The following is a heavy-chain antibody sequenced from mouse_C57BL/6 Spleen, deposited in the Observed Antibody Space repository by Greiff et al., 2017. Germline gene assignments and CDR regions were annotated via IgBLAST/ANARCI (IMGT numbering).Heavy chain of an antibody. Sequence: QVQLQQPGAELVKPGASVKLSCKASGYTFTSYWMHWVKQRPGQGLEWIGMIHPNSGSTNYNEKFKSKATLTVDKSSSTAYMQLSSLTSEDSAVYYCARVGYDGGAMDYWGQGTSVTVSS. V-gene: IGHV1-64*01. CDR3: ARVGYDGGAMDY. D-gene: IGHD2-3*01. CDR1: GYTFTSYW. J-gene: IGHJ4*01. CDR2: IHPNSGST.